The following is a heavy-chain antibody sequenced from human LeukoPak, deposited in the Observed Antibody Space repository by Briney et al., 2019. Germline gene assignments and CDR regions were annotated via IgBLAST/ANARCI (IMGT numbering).Heavy chain of an antibody. V-gene: IGHV3-23*01. Sequence: PGGSLRLSCAASGFTFSTYAMSWVRQAPGKGLEWVSSISGCGGSTFYADSVKGRFTISRDNSKNTLYLQMNSLRAEDTAVYNAVKGPERRGFCSGSACYSDCWGQGTLVTVSS. J-gene: IGHJ4*02. CDR2: ISGCGGST. D-gene: IGHD2-8*02. CDR1: GFTFSTYA. CDR3: VKGPERRGFCSGSACYSDC.